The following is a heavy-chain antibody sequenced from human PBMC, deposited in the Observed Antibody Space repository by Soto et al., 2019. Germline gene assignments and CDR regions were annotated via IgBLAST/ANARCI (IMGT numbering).Heavy chain of an antibody. CDR2: ISSSSSHT. J-gene: IGHJ4*02. CDR3: ARGGGSAQLWFGELLPFDY. V-gene: IGHV3-11*05. D-gene: IGHD3-10*01. CDR1: GFTFSDYY. Sequence: QVQLVESGGGLVKPGGSLRLSCAASGFTFSDYYMSWTRQAPGTGLEWVSHISSSSSHTNYADSVKGRFTISRNNAKNSLYLQMDSLRAEDTAVYYCARGGGSAQLWFGELLPFDYWGQGTLVTVSS.